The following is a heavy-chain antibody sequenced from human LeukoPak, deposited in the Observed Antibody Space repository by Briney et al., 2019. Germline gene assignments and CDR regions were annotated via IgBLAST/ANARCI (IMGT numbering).Heavy chain of an antibody. CDR2: IYHSGST. CDR1: GGSISSGGYS. V-gene: IGHV4-30-2*01. D-gene: IGHD1-26*01. J-gene: IGHJ4*02. CDR3: ARWVPGGMGYYFDY. Sequence: SETLSLTCAVSGGSISSGGYSRSWIRQPPGKGLEWIGYIYHSGSTYYNPSLKSRVTISVDRSKNQFSLKLSSVTAADTAVYYCARWVPGGMGYYFDYWGQGTLVTASS.